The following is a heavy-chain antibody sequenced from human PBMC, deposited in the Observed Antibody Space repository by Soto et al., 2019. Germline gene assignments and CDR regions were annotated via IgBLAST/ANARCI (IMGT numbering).Heavy chain of an antibody. CDR3: ARGGDDIVQNGYSGSKRAFDI. CDR1: GGTFSSYA. D-gene: IGHD5-12*01. CDR2: IIPIFGTA. V-gene: IGHV1-69*13. Sequence: SVKVSCKASGGTFSSYAISWVRQAPGQGLEWMGGIIPIFGTANYAQKFQGRVTITADESTSTAYMELSSLRSEDTAVYYCARGGDDIVQNGYSGSKRAFDIWGQGTMVTVSS. J-gene: IGHJ3*02.